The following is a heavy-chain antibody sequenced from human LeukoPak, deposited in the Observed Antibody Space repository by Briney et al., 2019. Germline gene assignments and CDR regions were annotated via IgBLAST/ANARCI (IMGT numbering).Heavy chain of an antibody. D-gene: IGHD1-26*01. CDR1: GYTFTSYY. Sequence: ASVKVSCKASGYTFTSYYMHWVRQAPGQGLEWMGWINTNTGNPTYAQGFTGRFVFSLDTSVSTAYLQISSLKAEDTAVYYCARDEWELDPPFDYWGQGTLVTVSS. CDR2: INTNTGNP. J-gene: IGHJ4*02. V-gene: IGHV7-4-1*02. CDR3: ARDEWELDPPFDY.